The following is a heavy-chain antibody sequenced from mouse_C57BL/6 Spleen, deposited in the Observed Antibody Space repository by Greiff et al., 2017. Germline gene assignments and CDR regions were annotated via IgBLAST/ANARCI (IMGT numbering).Heavy chain of an antibody. CDR2: INPNNGGT. CDR1: GYTFTDYY. Sequence: VQLQQSGPELVKPGASVKISCKASGYTFTDYYMNWVKQSHGKSLEWIGDINPNNGGTSYNQKFKGKATLTVDKSSSTAYMELRSLTSEDSAVYYCASPPYYGISYYFDYWGQGTTLTVSS. CDR3: ASPPYYGISYYFDY. D-gene: IGHD1-1*01. V-gene: IGHV1-26*01. J-gene: IGHJ2*01.